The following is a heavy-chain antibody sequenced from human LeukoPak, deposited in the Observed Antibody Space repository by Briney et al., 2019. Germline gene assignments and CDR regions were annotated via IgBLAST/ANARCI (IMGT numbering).Heavy chain of an antibody. CDR2: IYYSGSA. CDR3: ARLSLGRLPEGNWFDP. D-gene: IGHD4-11*01. CDR1: GGSISSSSYY. J-gene: IGHJ5*02. V-gene: IGHV4-39*07. Sequence: KASETLSLTCTVSGGSISSSSYYWGWIRQPPGKGLEWIGSIYYSGSAYYNPSLKSRVTISVDTSKNQFSLKLSSVTAADTAVYYCARLSLGRLPEGNWFDPWAREPWSPSPQ.